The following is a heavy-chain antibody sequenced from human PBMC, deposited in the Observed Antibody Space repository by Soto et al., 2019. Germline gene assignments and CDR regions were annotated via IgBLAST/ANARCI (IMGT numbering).Heavy chain of an antibody. CDR1: GFTVGSNY. CDR3: ARERAAAGTAHYYYYGMDV. D-gene: IGHD6-13*01. Sequence: EVQLVESGGGLVQPGGSLRLSCAASGFTVGSNYMSWVRQAPGKGLEWVSVIYSGGSTYYADSVKGRFTISRDNSKNTLYLQMNSLRAEDTAVYYCARERAAAGTAHYYYYGMDVWGQGTTVTVSS. CDR2: IYSGGST. J-gene: IGHJ6*02. V-gene: IGHV3-66*01.